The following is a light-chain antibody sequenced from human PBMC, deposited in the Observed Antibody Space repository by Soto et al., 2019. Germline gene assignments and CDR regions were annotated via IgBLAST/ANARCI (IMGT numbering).Light chain of an antibody. CDR2: GAS. CDR3: LQAKSFPRT. V-gene: IGKV1-12*01. Sequence: DILLTQPPSSLSASVGDKVTITCRPSQDVSIWLAWFQPKPGEAPKLLIYGASGWQSGVPSRFSGTGSGTDFTLTINSQQPEDFATDHGLQAKSFPRTFGGATKVEVK. CDR1: QDVSIW. J-gene: IGKJ4*01.